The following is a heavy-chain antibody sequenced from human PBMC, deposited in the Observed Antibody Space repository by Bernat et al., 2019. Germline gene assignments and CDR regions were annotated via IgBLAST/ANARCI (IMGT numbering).Heavy chain of an antibody. Sequence: EMQLVESGGGLVKPGGSLRLSCTASGFTFSDFSMNWVRQAPGKGLEWLSYISRISSHIYYADSEKGRFTISRDNAKSTLYLQMNSLRADDTAVYYCAGLHVDTLTRDWLAPWGQGTLVTDSS. V-gene: IGHV3-21*02. CDR2: ISRISSHI. CDR1: GFTFSDFS. J-gene: IGHJ5*02. CDR3: AGLHVDTLTRDWLAP.